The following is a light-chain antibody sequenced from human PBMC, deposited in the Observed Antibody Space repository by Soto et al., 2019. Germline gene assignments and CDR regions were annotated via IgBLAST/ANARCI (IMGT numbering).Light chain of an antibody. CDR2: EVS. CDR1: SSDVGGYNY. J-gene: IGLJ1*01. V-gene: IGLV2-14*01. Sequence: QSALTQPASVSGSPGQSITISCTVTSSDVGGYNYVSWYQQHPGKAPKLMIYEVSNRPSGVSNRFSGSKSGNTASLTISGLQAEDEADYYCSSYTSTSTLYVFGTGTKLTVL. CDR3: SSYTSTSTLYV.